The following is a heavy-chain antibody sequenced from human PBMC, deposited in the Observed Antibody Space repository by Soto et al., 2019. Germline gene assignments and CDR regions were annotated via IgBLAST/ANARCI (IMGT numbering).Heavy chain of an antibody. CDR3: ARVYAPTYDFWSGTYYYYGMDV. V-gene: IGHV1-18*01. CDR2: ISAYNGNT. D-gene: IGHD3-3*01. Sequence: ASVKVSCKASGCTFTSYGISWVRQAPGQGLEWMGWISAYNGNTNYAQKLQGRVTMTTDTSTSTAYMELRSLRSDDTAVYYCARVYAPTYDFWSGTYYYYGMDVWGQGTTVTVSS. CDR1: GCTFTSYG. J-gene: IGHJ6*02.